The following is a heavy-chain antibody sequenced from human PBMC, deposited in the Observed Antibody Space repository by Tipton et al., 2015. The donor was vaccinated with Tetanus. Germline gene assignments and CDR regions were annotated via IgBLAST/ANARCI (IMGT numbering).Heavy chain of an antibody. CDR2: IYYSGST. CDR3: ARADYNLSRKGPFDS. D-gene: IGHD3-10*01. Sequence: TLSLTCTVSGGSTHGFYWTWIRQSAGKGLEGIGYIYYSGSTNYNPSLKSPVTISVDTSKNQFSLRLSSVTAADTAFYYCARADYNLSRKGPFDSWGQGTLVLVSS. J-gene: IGHJ4*02. CDR1: GGSTHGFY. V-gene: IGHV4-59*01.